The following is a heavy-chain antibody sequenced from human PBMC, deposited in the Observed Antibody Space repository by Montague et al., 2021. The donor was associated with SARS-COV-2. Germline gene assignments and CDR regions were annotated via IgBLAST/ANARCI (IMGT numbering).Heavy chain of an antibody. D-gene: IGHD3-10*01. V-gene: IGHV4-31*03. CDR1: GGSISSGGYY. CDR3: ARARRGSGSGSYFDILVNWFDN. Sequence: TLSLTCTVPGGSISSGGYYWSWIRQHPGKGLEWIGYIYYSGSTYYNPSLKSRVTISVDTSKNQFSLKLSSVTAADTAVYYCARARRGSGSGSYFDILVNWFDNWGQGTLVTVSS. CDR2: IYYSGST. J-gene: IGHJ5*02.